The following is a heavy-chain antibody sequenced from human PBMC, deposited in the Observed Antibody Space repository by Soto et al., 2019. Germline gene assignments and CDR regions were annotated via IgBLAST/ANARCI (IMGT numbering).Heavy chain of an antibody. CDR3: ARGGGPYVWFNEF. CDR1: GGLFSSFA. D-gene: IGHD3-16*01. J-gene: IGHJ4*02. V-gene: IGHV1-69*13. Sequence: SVKVSCKDSGGLFSSFAISWVRQAPGQGLEWMGGIIPVFGTTNYAQKFQDRVTITADESTSTAYMELSSLRSDDTAMYYCARGGGPYVWFNEFWGQGTQVTVSS. CDR2: IIPVFGTT.